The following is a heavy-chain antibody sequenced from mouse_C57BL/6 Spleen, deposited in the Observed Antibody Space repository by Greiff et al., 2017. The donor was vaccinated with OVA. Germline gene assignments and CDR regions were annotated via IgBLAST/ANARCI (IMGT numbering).Heavy chain of an antibody. D-gene: IGHD1-1*01. CDR1: GYTFTSYW. Sequence: QVQLQQPGTELVKPGASVTLSCKASGYTFTSYWMHWVKQRPGQGLAWIGNINPSNGGTNYNEKFKSKATLTVDKSSSTAYMQLSSLTSEDSAVYYCARLLLPWYFDVWGTGTTVTVSS. CDR3: ARLLLPWYFDV. J-gene: IGHJ1*03. V-gene: IGHV1-53*01. CDR2: INPSNGGT.